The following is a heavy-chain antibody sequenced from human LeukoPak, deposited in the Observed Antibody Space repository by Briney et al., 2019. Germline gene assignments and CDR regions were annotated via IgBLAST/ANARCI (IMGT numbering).Heavy chain of an antibody. D-gene: IGHD6-13*01. CDR1: GFMFNDYA. Sequence: GGSLRLSCAPSGFMFNDYALHWVRQAPGKGLEWVSSISWNSGNMYYVDSVKGRFTISRDDAKNSLSLQMNSLKPEDTALYYCAKGPGLGAGKRYLDLWGRGTLVIVSS. V-gene: IGHV3-9*01. J-gene: IGHJ2*01. CDR2: ISWNSGNM. CDR3: AKGPGLGAGKRYLDL.